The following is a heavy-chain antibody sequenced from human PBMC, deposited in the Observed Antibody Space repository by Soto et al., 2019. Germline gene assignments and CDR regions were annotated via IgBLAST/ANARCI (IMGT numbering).Heavy chain of an antibody. J-gene: IGHJ5*02. Sequence: QITLKESGPTLVKPTQTLTLTCTFSGFSLSTSGVGVGWIRQPPGKALEWLALIYWDDDKRYSPSLKSRLTITKDTSKNQVVLTMTNMDPVDTATYYCAHVILWFGTPAWGFDPWGQGTLVTVSS. CDR1: GFSLSTSGVG. V-gene: IGHV2-5*02. CDR3: AHVILWFGTPAWGFDP. D-gene: IGHD3-10*01. CDR2: IYWDDDK.